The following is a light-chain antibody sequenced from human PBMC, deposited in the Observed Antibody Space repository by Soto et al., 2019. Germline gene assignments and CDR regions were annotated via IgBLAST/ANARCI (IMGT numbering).Light chain of an antibody. Sequence: AIQMTQSPFSLSASVGDRVTITCRASQGIRDDLSWYQQKAGKAPKLLIFTASKLNSGVPSRFSGSFSGTNFSLTISDLQPEDCATYYCLQDYSSPRTFGQGTKVVI. J-gene: IGKJ1*01. V-gene: IGKV1-6*01. CDR1: QGIRDD. CDR3: LQDYSSPRT. CDR2: TAS.